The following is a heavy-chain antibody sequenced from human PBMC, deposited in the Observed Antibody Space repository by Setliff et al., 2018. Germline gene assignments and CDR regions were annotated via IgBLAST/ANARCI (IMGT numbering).Heavy chain of an antibody. J-gene: IGHJ4*02. Sequence: ASVKVSCKASGYTFTDSFIHWVRQAPGQGFEWLGWINPNRDDTKYAQKFQHRILMAKDTSLNTVYVELSSLRSDDTATYYCARDGSAFFHQNWGQGSLVTVSS. CDR3: ARDGSAFFHQN. D-gene: IGHD1-26*01. V-gene: IGHV1-2*02. CDR2: INPNRDDT. CDR1: GYTFTDSF.